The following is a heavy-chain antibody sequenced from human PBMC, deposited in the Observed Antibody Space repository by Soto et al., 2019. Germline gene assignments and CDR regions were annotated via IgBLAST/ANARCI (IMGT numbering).Heavy chain of an antibody. CDR1: GFTFSSYT. CDR3: ARYSHWKDY. V-gene: IGHV3-21*01. CDR2: ISSGSSYI. Sequence: SGGSLRLFCAASGFTFSSYTMNWVRQAPEKGLEWVSSISSGSSYIYYADSVKGRFTISRDNAKNSLYLQMNSPRAEDTAVYYCARYSHWKDYCGKGTMVTVSS. D-gene: IGHD5-18*01. J-gene: IGHJ4*02.